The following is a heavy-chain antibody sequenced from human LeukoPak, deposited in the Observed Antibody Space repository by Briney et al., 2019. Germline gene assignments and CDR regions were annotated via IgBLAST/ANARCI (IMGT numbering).Heavy chain of an antibody. V-gene: IGHV4-39*01. J-gene: IGHJ4*02. D-gene: IGHD3-22*01. CDR3: ASHPPYYYDSSGYYPFDY. CDR2: IYYSGST. Sequence: SETLSLTCTVSGGSISSSSYYWGWIRQPPGKGLEWIGGIYYSGSTYYNPSLKSRVTISVDTSKNQFSLKLSSVTAADTAVYYCASHPPYYYDSSGYYPFDYWGQGTLVTVSS. CDR1: GGSISSSSYY.